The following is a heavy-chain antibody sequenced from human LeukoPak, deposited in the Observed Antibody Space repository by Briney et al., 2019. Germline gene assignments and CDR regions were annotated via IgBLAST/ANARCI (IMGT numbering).Heavy chain of an antibody. D-gene: IGHD2-15*01. Sequence: GGSLRLSCAASGFTFSSYAMSWVRQAPGKGLEWVSAISGSGGSTYYADSVKGRFTLSREKSKNTLYPQMNSLRAEDTAVYYCAKDQGGGSSPFDYLGQGTLVTVSS. V-gene: IGHV3-23*01. CDR3: AKDQGGGSSPFDY. J-gene: IGHJ4*02. CDR1: GFTFSSYA. CDR2: ISGSGGST.